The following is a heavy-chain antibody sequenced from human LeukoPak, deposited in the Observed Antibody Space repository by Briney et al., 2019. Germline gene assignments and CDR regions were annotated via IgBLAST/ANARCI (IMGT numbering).Heavy chain of an antibody. CDR2: INPDGNKK. CDR1: GLTFSSSW. D-gene: IGHD5-18*01. J-gene: IGHJ4*02. CDR3: ARDLAYSRLDY. Sequence: GGSLRLSCAASGLTFSSSWMDWVRQAPGQGLEWVASINPDGNKKYSADSVKGRFTISRDNAENSLYLQMNSLRVEDTAFYYCARDLAYSRLDYWGQGMLVTVSS. V-gene: IGHV3-7*01.